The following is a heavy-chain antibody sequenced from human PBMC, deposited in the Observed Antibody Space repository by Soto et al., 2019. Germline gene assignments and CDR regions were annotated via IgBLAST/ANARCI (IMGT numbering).Heavy chain of an antibody. CDR2: ISGNSGSI. CDR3: AKSQYPHVDTAMANDY. D-gene: IGHD5-18*01. CDR1: GFTFDDYA. J-gene: IGHJ4*02. V-gene: IGHV3-9*01. Sequence: EVQLVESGGGLVQPGRSLRLSCAASGFTFDDYAMHWVRQAPGKGLEWVSGISGNSGSIGYADSVKGRFTIPRDNAKNSLDLQMNSLRAEDTALYYCAKSQYPHVDTAMANDYWGQGTLVTVSS.